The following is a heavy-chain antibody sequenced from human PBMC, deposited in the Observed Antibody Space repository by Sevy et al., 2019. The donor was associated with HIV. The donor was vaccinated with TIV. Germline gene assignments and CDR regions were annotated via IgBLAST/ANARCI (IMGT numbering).Heavy chain of an antibody. J-gene: IGHJ4*02. D-gene: IGHD3-3*01. CDR3: ARDYSDTPFWY. Sequence: ASVKVSCKASGYTFTSYYMHWVRQAPGQGLEWMGIINPSGGCTSYAQKFQGRVTMTRDTSTSTVYMELSSLRSEDTAVYYCARDYSDTPFWYWGQGTLVTVSS. CDR2: INPSGGCT. V-gene: IGHV1-46*01. CDR1: GYTFTSYY.